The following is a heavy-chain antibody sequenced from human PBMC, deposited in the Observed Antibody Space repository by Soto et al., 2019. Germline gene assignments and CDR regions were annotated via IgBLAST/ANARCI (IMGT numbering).Heavy chain of an antibody. J-gene: IGHJ6*02. Sequence: GVSLRLSCAAAGFSFRTNSMNWVRQAPGKGLEWVSYISSSSSTIYYAASVKGRFTISRDNAKNSLHLQMKSLRDEDTAVYYCARDRGYSGYENYYYYGMDVWGQGTTVTVSS. V-gene: IGHV3-48*02. D-gene: IGHD5-12*01. CDR3: ARDRGYSGYENYYYYGMDV. CDR2: ISSSSSTI. CDR1: GFSFRTNS.